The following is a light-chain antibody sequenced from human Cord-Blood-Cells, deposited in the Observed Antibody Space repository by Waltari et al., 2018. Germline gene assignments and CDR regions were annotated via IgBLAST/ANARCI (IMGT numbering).Light chain of an antibody. CDR3: QQYGSSPP. V-gene: IGKV3-20*01. CDR2: GAS. CDR1: QSVSSSY. Sequence: EIVLTQSPGTLSLSPGERATISCRASQSVSSSYLAWYQQKPGQAPRLLIYGASSRATGIPDRFSGSGSGTDFTLTISRLEPEDFAVYYCQQYGSSPPFGPGTKVDIK. J-gene: IGKJ3*01.